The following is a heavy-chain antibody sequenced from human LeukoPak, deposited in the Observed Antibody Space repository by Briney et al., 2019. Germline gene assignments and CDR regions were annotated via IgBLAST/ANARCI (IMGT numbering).Heavy chain of an antibody. CDR3: ARVLSVKRRGYSGYDYVLVY. J-gene: IGHJ4*02. CDR1: GYTFTGYY. D-gene: IGHD5-12*01. V-gene: IGHV1-2*02. Sequence: GASVKVSCKASGYTFTGYYMHWVRQAPGQGLEWMGWINPNSGGTNYAQKFQGRVTMTRDTSISTAYMELSRLRSDDTAVYYCARVLSVKRRGYSGYDYVLVYWGQGTLVTASS. CDR2: INPNSGGT.